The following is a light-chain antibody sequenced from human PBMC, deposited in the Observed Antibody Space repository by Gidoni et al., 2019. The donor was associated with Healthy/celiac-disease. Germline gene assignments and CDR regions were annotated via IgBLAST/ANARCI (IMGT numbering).Light chain of an antibody. CDR2: AAS. Sequence: DMQLTQSPSFLSASVGDRVTITCRASQGISSYLAWYQQKPGKAPNLLIYAASTLQSGVPSRFSGSGSGADFTLTISSLQPEDFATYYCQQLNSYPRTFGGGTKVEIK. CDR3: QQLNSYPRT. J-gene: IGKJ4*01. V-gene: IGKV1-9*01. CDR1: QGISSY.